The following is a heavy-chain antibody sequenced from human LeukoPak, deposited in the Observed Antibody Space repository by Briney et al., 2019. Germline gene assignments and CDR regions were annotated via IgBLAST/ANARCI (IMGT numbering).Heavy chain of an antibody. V-gene: IGHV7-4-1*02. Sequence: ASVKVSCKASGYTFTGYYMHWVRQAPGQGLEWMGWINTNTGNPTYAQGFTGRFVFSLDTSVSTAYLQISSLKAEDTAVYYCASDYDTLFDYWGQGALVTVSS. D-gene: IGHD3-22*01. CDR2: INTNTGNP. J-gene: IGHJ4*02. CDR3: ASDYDTLFDY. CDR1: GYTFTGYY.